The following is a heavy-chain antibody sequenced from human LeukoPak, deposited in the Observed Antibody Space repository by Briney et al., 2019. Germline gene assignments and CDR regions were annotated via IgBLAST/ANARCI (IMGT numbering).Heavy chain of an antibody. CDR3: AKDANSYSGYDFYFDY. J-gene: IGHJ4*02. Sequence: GGSLRLSCAASGFTFSSYAMSWVRQAPGRGLEWVSAISGSGGSTYYADPVKGRFTISRDNSKNTLYLQMNSLRAEDTAVYYCAKDANSYSGYDFYFDYWGQGTLVTVSS. CDR1: GFTFSSYA. D-gene: IGHD5-12*01. V-gene: IGHV3-23*01. CDR2: ISGSGGST.